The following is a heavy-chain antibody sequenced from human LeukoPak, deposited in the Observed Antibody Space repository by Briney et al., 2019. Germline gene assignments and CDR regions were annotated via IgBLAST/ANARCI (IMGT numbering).Heavy chain of an antibody. CDR2: IYYSGST. J-gene: IGHJ6*03. CDR1: GGSISSYY. Sequence: SETLSLTCTVSGGSISSYYWSWIRQPPGRGLEWIGYIYYSGSTNYSPSLKSRVTISVDTSKNQFSLKLSSVTAADTAVYYCARTTEGGYTYDYFYYYYMDVWGKGTTVTISS. D-gene: IGHD5-18*01. CDR3: ARTTEGGYTYDYFYYYYMDV. V-gene: IGHV4-59*01.